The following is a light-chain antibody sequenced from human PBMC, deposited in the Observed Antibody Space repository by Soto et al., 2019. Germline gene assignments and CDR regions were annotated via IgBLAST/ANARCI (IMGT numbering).Light chain of an antibody. CDR2: GAS. J-gene: IGKJ1*01. CDR3: QHYNNWPRT. V-gene: IGKV3-15*01. Sequence: EIVMTQSPATLSVSPGERATLSCRASQSVSSNLAWYQQKPGQAPRLLIYGASTRATGIPARFSGSGSETEFTLTISSLQSEDFAVNYCQHYNNWPRTFGQGTKVQIK. CDR1: QSVSSN.